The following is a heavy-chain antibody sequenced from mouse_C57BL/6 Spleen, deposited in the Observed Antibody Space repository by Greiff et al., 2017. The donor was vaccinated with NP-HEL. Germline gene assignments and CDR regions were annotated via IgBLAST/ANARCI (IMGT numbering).Heavy chain of an antibody. Sequence: QVQLQQSGAELVRPGASVTLSCKASGYTFTDYEMHWVKQTPVHGLEWIGAIDPETGGTAYNQKFKGEAILTADKSSSTAYMELRSLTSEDSAVYYCTRENWFAYWGQGTLVTVSA. CDR1: GYTFTDYE. CDR2: IDPETGGT. V-gene: IGHV1-15*01. CDR3: TRENWFAY. J-gene: IGHJ3*01.